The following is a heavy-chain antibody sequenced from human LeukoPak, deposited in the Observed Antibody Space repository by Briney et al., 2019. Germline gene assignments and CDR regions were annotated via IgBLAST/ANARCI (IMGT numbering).Heavy chain of an antibody. D-gene: IGHD3-9*01. CDR2: IDSDGSST. V-gene: IGHV3-74*01. J-gene: IGHJ3*02. CDR3: ARSYYDILTGYWVDNTFDI. CDR1: GSTFSSYW. Sequence: GGSLRLSCAASGSTFSSYWMHWIRQGPGKGLVWVSRIDSDGSSTSYADSVKGRFTISRDNAKNTLYLTMNSLRAEDTAVYYCARSYYDILTGYWVDNTFDIWGQGTKVTVSS.